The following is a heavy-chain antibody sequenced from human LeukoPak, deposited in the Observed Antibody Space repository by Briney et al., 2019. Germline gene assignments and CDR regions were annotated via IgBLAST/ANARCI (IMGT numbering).Heavy chain of an antibody. CDR1: GFTFSSYA. CDR2: ISYDGSNK. CDR3: AKDSRRMTTVTIAEYFQH. D-gene: IGHD4-17*01. Sequence: GGSLRLSCAASGFTFSSYAMHWVRQAPGKGLEWVAVISYDGSNKYYADSVKGRFTISRDNSKNTLYLQVNSLRAEDTAVYYCAKDSRRMTTVTIAEYFQHWGQGTLVTVSS. V-gene: IGHV3-30*04. J-gene: IGHJ1*01.